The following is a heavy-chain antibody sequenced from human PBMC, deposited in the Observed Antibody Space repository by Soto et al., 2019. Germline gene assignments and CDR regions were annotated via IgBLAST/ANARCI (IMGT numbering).Heavy chain of an antibody. V-gene: IGHV1-69*01. J-gene: IGHJ6*02. CDR3: ARSQGSSTSLEIYYYYYYGMDV. D-gene: IGHD2-2*01. CDR2: SIPISDTT. Sequence: QGQLVQSGAEVKKPGSSVKVSCKASGGTFSSYAISWVRQAPGQGLEWMGGSIPISDTTNYAQKFQGRVTITADESTSTAYMELSSLRSEDTAVYYCARSQGSSTSLEIYYYYYYGMDVWGQGTTVTVSS. CDR1: GGTFSSYA.